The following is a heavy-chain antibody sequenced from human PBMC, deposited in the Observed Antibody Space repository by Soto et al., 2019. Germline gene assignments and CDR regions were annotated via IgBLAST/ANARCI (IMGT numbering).Heavy chain of an antibody. J-gene: IGHJ5*02. CDR1: GGSISSYY. CDR3: ARDSPDYYGSGDRDINWFDP. D-gene: IGHD3-10*01. Sequence: PSETLSLTCTVSGGSISSYYWSWIRQPPGKGLEWIGYIYYSGSTNYNPSLKSRVTISVDTSKNQFSLKLSSVTAADTAVYYCARDSPDYYGSGDRDINWFDPWGQGTLVTVSS. V-gene: IGHV4-59*12. CDR2: IYYSGST.